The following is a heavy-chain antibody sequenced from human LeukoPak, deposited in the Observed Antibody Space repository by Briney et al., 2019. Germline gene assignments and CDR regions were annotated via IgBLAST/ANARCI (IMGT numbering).Heavy chain of an antibody. CDR1: GFTFGDYA. V-gene: IGHV3-49*04. Sequence: PGGSLRLSCTASGFTFGDYAMSWVRQAPGKGLEWVGFIRSKAYGGTTEYAASAKGRFTISRDDSKSIAYLQMNSLKTEDTAVYYCTRDYGDYKGWYFDLWGRGTLVTVSS. CDR3: TRDYGDYKGWYFDL. D-gene: IGHD4-17*01. J-gene: IGHJ2*01. CDR2: IRSKAYGGTT.